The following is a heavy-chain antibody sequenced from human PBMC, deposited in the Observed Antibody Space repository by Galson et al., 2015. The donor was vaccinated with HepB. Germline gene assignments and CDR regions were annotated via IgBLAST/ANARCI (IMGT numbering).Heavy chain of an antibody. CDR3: AREVASDVNWFDP. CDR2: INTNTGNP. V-gene: IGHV7-4-1*02. Sequence: QSGAEVKKPGESLRISCKASGYTFTNYAMNWVRQAPGQGLEWMGWINTNTGNPTYAQGFTGRFVFSLDTSVSTAYLQISSLETEDTAVYYCAREVASDVNWFDPWGQGTLVTVSS. CDR1: GYTFTNYA. D-gene: IGHD3-3*02. J-gene: IGHJ5*02.